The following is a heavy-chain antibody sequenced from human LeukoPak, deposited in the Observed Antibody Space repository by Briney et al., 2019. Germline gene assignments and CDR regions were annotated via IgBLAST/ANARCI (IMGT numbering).Heavy chain of an antibody. CDR1: GGSISSYY. D-gene: IGHD3-22*01. Sequence: SETLSLTCTVSGGSISSYYWSWIRQPPGKGLEWIGYIYYSGSTNYNPSLKSRVTISVDTSKNQFSVKLTSVTAADTAVYYCARVGYYYDSSGYEYFDYWGQGTLVTVSS. V-gene: IGHV4-59*01. CDR3: ARVGYYYDSSGYEYFDY. CDR2: IYYSGST. J-gene: IGHJ4*02.